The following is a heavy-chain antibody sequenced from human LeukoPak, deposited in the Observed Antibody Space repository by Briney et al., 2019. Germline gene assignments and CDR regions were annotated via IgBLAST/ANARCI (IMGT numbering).Heavy chain of an antibody. J-gene: IGHJ4*02. V-gene: IGHV4-59*08. D-gene: IGHD3/OR15-3a*01. CDR2: IYYSGST. CDR3: ARHGRWYFDY. CDR1: GGSISSYY. Sequence: SETLSLTCTVSGGSISSYYWSWIRQPPGQGLEWIGYIYYSGSTNYNPSLKSRVTISVDTSKNQFSLKLSSVTAADTAVYYCARHGRWYFDYWGQGTLVTVSS.